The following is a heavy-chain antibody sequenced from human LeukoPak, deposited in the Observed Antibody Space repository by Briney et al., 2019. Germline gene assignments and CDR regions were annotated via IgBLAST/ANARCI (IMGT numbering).Heavy chain of an antibody. Sequence: ASVKVSCKVSGYTLTELSMHWVRQAPGKGLGWMVGFDPEDGETIYAQKFQGRVTMTEDTSTDTAYMELSSLRSEDTAVYYCATVGRGPAGYYYGMDVWGQGTTVTVSS. CDR2: FDPEDGET. CDR3: ATVGRGPAGYYYGMDV. J-gene: IGHJ6*02. CDR1: GYTLTELS. V-gene: IGHV1-24*01.